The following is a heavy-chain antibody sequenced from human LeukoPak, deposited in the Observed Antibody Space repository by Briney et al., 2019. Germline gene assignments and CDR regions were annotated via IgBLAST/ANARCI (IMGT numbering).Heavy chain of an antibody. J-gene: IGHJ6*02. CDR1: GFTFSDYY. Sequence: TSGGSLRLSCAASGFTFSDYYMSWIRQAPGKGLEWVSYISSSGSTIYYADSVKGRFTISRDNAKNSLYLQMNSLRAEDTAVYYCARDVPYFYGMDVWGQGTTVTVSS. V-gene: IGHV3-11*01. CDR2: ISSSGSTI. CDR3: ARDVPYFYGMDV.